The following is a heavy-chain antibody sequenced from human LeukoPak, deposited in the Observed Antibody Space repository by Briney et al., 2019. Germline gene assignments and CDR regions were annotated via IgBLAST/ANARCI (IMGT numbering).Heavy chain of an antibody. J-gene: IGHJ4*02. CDR2: INPNTGGT. D-gene: IGHD4-23*01. CDR3: ARDYGGNSGADY. V-gene: IGHV1-2*02. Sequence: ASVKVSCKASGYTFTSYGISWVRQAPGQGLEWMGWINPNTGGTNYTQKFQGRVTMTRDTSISTTYMDLSTLTSDDTAVYYCARDYGGNSGADYWGQGTLVTVSS. CDR1: GYTFTSYG.